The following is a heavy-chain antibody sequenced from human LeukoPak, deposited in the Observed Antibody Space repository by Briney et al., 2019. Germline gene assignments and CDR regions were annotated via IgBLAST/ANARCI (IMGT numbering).Heavy chain of an antibody. D-gene: IGHD5-12*01. CDR1: GFLLCCLC. CDR3: ARDGGVSGYDLLDY. V-gene: IGHV3-7*01. CDR2: KNQDGSEK. J-gene: IGHJ4*02. Sequence: GGSQRLSCAPSGFLLCCLCIMWVRHAPGKGREWVAHKNQDGSEKYCVDSEKGGFNIYRENAKNTVSVHMNSETLEHTAVFYCARDGGVSGYDLLDYWGQGTLVTVSS.